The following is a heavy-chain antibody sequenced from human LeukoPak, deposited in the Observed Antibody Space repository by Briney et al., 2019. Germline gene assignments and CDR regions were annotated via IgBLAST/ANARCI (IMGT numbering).Heavy chain of an antibody. CDR2: IYPGDSDT. D-gene: IGHD2-15*01. CDR1: GYSFTSYW. Sequence: GESLKISCKGSGYSFTSYWIGWVRQMPGKGLEWMGIIYPGDSDTRYSPSFQGQVTISADKSISTAYLQWTSLKASDTAMYYCARQKQGYGSGGSCQLLFDYWGQGTLVTVSS. J-gene: IGHJ4*02. V-gene: IGHV5-51*01. CDR3: ARQKQGYGSGGSCQLLFDY.